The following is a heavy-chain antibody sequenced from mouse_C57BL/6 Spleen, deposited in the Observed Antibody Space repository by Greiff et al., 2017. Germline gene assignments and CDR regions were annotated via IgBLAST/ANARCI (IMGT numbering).Heavy chain of an antibody. J-gene: IGHJ4*01. CDR2: IYPGDGDT. Sequence: VQLQQSGPELVKPGASVKISCKASGYAFSSSWMNWVKQRPGKGLEWIGRIYPGDGDTNYNGKFKGKATLTADKSSSTAYMQLSSLTSEDSAVYFCARGGEASYYDAMDYWGQGTSVTVSS. D-gene: IGHD2-13*01. CDR3: ARGGEASYYDAMDY. V-gene: IGHV1-82*01. CDR1: GYAFSSSW.